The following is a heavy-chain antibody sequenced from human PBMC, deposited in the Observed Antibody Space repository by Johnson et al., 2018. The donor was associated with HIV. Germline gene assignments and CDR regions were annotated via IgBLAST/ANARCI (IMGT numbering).Heavy chain of an antibody. Sequence: QVQLVESGGGLVQPGGSLRLSCAASGFTFSDHYMDWVRQAPGKGLEWVAVISYDGSNKYYADSVKGRFTISRDNSKNTLYLQMHSLRIEDTAVYYCAREELEPDVFDIWGQGTMVTVSS. CDR1: GFTFSDHY. CDR2: ISYDGSNK. J-gene: IGHJ3*02. V-gene: IGHV3-30*03. D-gene: IGHD1-1*01. CDR3: AREELEPDVFDI.